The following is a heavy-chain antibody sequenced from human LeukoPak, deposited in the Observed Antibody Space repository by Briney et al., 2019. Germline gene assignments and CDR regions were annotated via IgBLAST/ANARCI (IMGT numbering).Heavy chain of an antibody. Sequence: ASVKVSCKASGYTFTGYYLHWVRQAPGQRLEWMGWINPNSGDTLYAQKFQGWVTLTRDTSITTAYMELNRLKSDDTAVYYCARDHDGLDVWGQGTTVTVSS. V-gene: IGHV1-2*04. CDR2: INPNSGDT. CDR1: GYTFTGYY. J-gene: IGHJ6*02. CDR3: ARDHDGLDV.